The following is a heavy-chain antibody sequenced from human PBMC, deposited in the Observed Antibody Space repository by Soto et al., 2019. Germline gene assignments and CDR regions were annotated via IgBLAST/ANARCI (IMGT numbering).Heavy chain of an antibody. CDR3: ARLYYYDTSGYGPLYN. D-gene: IGHD3-22*01. CDR1: GGSISSSSDY. J-gene: IGHJ4*02. CDR2: IYYSGST. Sequence: SETLSLTCTVSGGSISSSSDYWGWIRQPPGKGLEWIGSIYYSGSTYYNPSLKSRVTMSVDTSKNQFSLKLSSVTAADTAVYYCARLYYYDTSGYGPLYNWGQGTLVTVS. V-gene: IGHV4-39*01.